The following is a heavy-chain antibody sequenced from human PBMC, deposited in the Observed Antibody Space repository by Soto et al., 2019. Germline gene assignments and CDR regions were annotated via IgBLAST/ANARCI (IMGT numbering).Heavy chain of an antibody. J-gene: IGHJ5*02. D-gene: IGHD3-22*01. CDR2: ISGSGVSK. V-gene: IGHV3-23*01. CDR1: RFAFCSYS. Sequence: GGSPVLPRSTCRFAFCSYSLNRVPQGPRKGLEWGSAISGSGVSKYYADSVKGRFTISRDNSKNTLYLQMNSLRAEDTAVYYCAKIPLPYYYDSSGYPPPWGQGTLVTVSS. CDR3: AKIPLPYYYDSSGYPPP.